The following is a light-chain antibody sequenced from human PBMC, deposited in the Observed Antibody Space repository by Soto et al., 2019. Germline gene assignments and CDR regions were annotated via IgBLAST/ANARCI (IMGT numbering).Light chain of an antibody. V-gene: IGKV3-20*01. CDR3: LQYGDSSWT. Sequence: ESELTQSPGTLSLSPVERATLSCRTSQSVSRNYLAWFQQKPGQAPRLLVYGVSNRATGIPDRFSGSGSGTEFTLTISRLEPEDCAVYFCLQYGDSSWTFGQGTKVDIK. CDR1: QSVSRNY. CDR2: GVS. J-gene: IGKJ1*01.